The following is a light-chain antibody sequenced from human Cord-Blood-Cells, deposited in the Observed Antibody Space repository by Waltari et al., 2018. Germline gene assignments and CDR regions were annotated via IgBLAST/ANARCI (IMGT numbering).Light chain of an antibody. CDR1: SSNIGSNY. J-gene: IGLJ3*02. CDR2: RNN. CDR3: AAWDDSLSGV. V-gene: IGLV1-47*01. Sequence: QSVLTQPPSASGTPGQRVTISCSGSSSNIGSNYVYWYQQLPGTAPKLLIYRNNRRPSGVPARFSGSKSGTSASLAISGLRSEDEADYYCAAWDDSLSGVFGGGTKLTVL.